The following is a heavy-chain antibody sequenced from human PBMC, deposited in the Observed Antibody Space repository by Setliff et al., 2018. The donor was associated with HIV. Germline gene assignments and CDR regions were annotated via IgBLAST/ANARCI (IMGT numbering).Heavy chain of an antibody. D-gene: IGHD3-16*01. Sequence: GESLTISCAASGFIFNNYAMSWVRQAPGKGLEWVSAISGIGGSTYYADSVKGRFTISRDNSKNTLFLQMNGLRAEDTAVYYCAKVGVSVWGSYLDYYAMDVWGQGATVNVSS. V-gene: IGHV3-23*01. CDR1: GFIFNNYA. CDR2: ISGIGGST. CDR3: AKVGVSVWGSYLDYYAMDV. J-gene: IGHJ6*02.